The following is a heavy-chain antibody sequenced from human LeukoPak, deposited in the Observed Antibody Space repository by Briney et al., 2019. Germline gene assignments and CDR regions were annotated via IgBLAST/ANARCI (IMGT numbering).Heavy chain of an antibody. Sequence: GGSLRLSCAASGFTFSDHYMDWVRQAPGKGLEWVGRTRNKANSYTTEYAASVKGRFTISRDDSKNSLYLQMNSLKTEDTAVYYCARRYYDILTGASDAFDIRGQGTMVTVSS. CDR1: GFTFSDHY. CDR3: ARRYYDILTGASDAFDI. V-gene: IGHV3-72*01. J-gene: IGHJ3*02. CDR2: TRNKANSYTT. D-gene: IGHD3-9*01.